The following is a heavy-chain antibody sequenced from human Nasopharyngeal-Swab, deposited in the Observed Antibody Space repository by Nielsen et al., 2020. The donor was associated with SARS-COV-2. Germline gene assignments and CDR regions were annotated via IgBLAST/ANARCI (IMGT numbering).Heavy chain of an antibody. CDR1: GGSISSYY. Sequence: SETLSLTCTVSGGSISSYYWGWIRQPPGKGLEWIGSIYYSGSTYYNPSLKSRVTISVDTSKNQFSLKLSSVTAADTAVYYCARRSLLSHLYWGQGTLVTVSS. CDR2: IYYSGST. D-gene: IGHD2-2*01. CDR3: ARRSLLSHLY. J-gene: IGHJ4*02. V-gene: IGHV4-39*01.